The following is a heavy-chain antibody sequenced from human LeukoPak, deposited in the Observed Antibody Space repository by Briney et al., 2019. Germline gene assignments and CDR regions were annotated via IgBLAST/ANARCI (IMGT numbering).Heavy chain of an antibody. V-gene: IGHV3-23*01. D-gene: IGHD3-3*01. CDR1: GFTFSSYA. Sequence: GGSLRLSCAASGFTFSSYAMSWVRQAPGKGLEWVSAISGSGGSTYYADSVKGRFTISRDNSKNTLYLQMNSLRAEDTAVYYCAKDFFWQQMSYYFDYWGQGTLVTVSS. CDR3: AKDFFWQQMSYYFDY. J-gene: IGHJ4*02. CDR2: ISGSGGST.